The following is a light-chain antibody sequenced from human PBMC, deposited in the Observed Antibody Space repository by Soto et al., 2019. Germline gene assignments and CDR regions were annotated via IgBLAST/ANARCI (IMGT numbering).Light chain of an antibody. J-gene: IGKJ1*01. CDR3: QQYNDYPWT. V-gene: IGKV1-5*01. CDR2: DAS. Sequence: DIQMTQSPSTLSASVGDRVTITCRASQSISSWLAWYQQKPGKAPKLLIYDASSLESGVPSRFSGSGSGTEFSLTSSSLQPDDFVTYYCQQYNDYPWTFGQGTKLEIK. CDR1: QSISSW.